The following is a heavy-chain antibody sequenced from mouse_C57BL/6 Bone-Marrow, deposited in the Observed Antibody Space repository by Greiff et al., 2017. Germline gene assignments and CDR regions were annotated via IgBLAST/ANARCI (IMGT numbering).Heavy chain of an antibody. CDR3: ARRPNYYGSSYDYYAMDY. D-gene: IGHD1-1*01. V-gene: IGHV1-76*01. J-gene: IGHJ4*01. Sequence: VQLQQSGAELVRPGASVKLSCKASGYTFTDYYINWVKQRPGQGLEWIARIYPGSGNTYYNEKFKGKATLTAEKSSSTAYMQLSSLTSEDSAVYFCARRPNYYGSSYDYYAMDYWGQGTSVTVSS. CDR2: IYPGSGNT. CDR1: GYTFTDYY.